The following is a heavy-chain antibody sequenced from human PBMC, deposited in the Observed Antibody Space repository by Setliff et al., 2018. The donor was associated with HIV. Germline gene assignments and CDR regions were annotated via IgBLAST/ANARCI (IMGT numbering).Heavy chain of an antibody. V-gene: IGHV4-39*07. Sequence: ETLSLTCTVSSASISSSGYYWGWIRQPPGKGLAWIGSMSNSGSTYPNPTLKTRVTISVDTSKNQFSRKLSSVTAADTAVYYCARVRGRYYYHYAMDVWGHGTTVTVSS. CDR3: ARVRGRYYYHYAMDV. D-gene: IGHD3-10*01. CDR2: MSNSGST. CDR1: SASISSSGYY. J-gene: IGHJ6*02.